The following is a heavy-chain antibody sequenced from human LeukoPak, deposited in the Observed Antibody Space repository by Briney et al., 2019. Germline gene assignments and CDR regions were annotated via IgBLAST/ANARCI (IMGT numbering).Heavy chain of an antibody. CDR3: ARVITTVGLPYYCDY. V-gene: IGHV3-53*01. CDR1: GFTVSSNY. D-gene: IGHD1/OR15-1a*01. CDR2: IYSGGST. Sequence: GGSLRLSCAASGFTVSSNYMSWVRQAPGKGLEWVSVIYSGGSTYYADSVKGRFTISRDNSKNTLYLQMNSLRAEDTAVYYCARVITTVGLPYYCDYWSQGTLVTVSS. J-gene: IGHJ4*02.